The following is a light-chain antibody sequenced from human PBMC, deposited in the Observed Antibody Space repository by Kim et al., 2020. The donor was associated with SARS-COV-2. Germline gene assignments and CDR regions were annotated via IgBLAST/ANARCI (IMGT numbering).Light chain of an antibody. V-gene: IGKV1-17*01. CDR1: QGIRSD. CDR2: GAS. CDR3: LQHHAYPRT. Sequence: ASLGDSVTITCRASQGIRSDLGWYQQKPGRAPTRLIYGASTLESGVPSRFSGSGSGTDFTLTISSLQPEDFATYYCLQHHAYPRTFGQGTKVDIK. J-gene: IGKJ1*01.